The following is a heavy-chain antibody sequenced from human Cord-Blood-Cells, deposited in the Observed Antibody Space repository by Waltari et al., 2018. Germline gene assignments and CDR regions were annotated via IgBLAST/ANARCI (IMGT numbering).Heavy chain of an antibody. CDR3: ARDGGVGATCLGY. Sequence: QVQLVESGGGVVQPGRSLRLSCAASGFTFSSYAMHWVRQAPGKGLEWVAVISYDGSNKYYADSVKGRFTISRDNSKNTLYLQMNSLRAEDTAVYYCARDGGVGATCLGYWGQGTLVTVSS. CDR2: ISYDGSNK. D-gene: IGHD1-26*01. V-gene: IGHV3-30-3*01. J-gene: IGHJ4*02. CDR1: GFTFSSYA.